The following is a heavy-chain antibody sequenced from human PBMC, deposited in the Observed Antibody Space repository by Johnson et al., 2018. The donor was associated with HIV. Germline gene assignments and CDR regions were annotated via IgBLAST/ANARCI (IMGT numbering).Heavy chain of an antibody. Sequence: EVQVVESGGGLVQPGRSLRLSCAASGFTFDDYAMHWVRQAPGKGLEWVSGISWNSGSIGYADSVKGRFTISRDNAKNSLYLQMNSLRAEDTALYYCAKSEWELARPGDVFDIWGQGTMVVVSS. J-gene: IGHJ3*02. CDR2: ISWNSGSI. D-gene: IGHD1-26*01. CDR3: AKSEWELARPGDVFDI. V-gene: IGHV3-9*01. CDR1: GFTFDDYA.